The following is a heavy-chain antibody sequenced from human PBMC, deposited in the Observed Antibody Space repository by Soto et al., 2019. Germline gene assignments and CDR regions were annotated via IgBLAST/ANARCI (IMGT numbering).Heavy chain of an antibody. CDR2: IIPLFGKA. V-gene: IGHV1-69*01. CDR1: GGTFSRYA. D-gene: IGHD3-22*01. J-gene: IGHJ4*02. Sequence: QVQLVQSGAEVKKPGSSVKVSCKASGGTFSRYAISWVRQAPGQGLEWMGGIIPLFGKANYAQKFQGRITITADESTSTAYMELSSLRSEDTAVYYCAKDGTLYDSSGYYYRYWGQGTLVTVSS. CDR3: AKDGTLYDSSGYYYRY.